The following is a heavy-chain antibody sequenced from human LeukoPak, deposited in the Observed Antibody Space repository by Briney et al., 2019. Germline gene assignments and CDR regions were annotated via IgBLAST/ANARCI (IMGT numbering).Heavy chain of an antibody. CDR2: MSYGGSFR. J-gene: IGHJ5*02. CDR1: EFSFNNFA. Sequence: GGSLRLSCAASEFSFNNFAMLWVRQPRGKGREWVVVMSYGGSFRYYADSVKGRFTISRDNSNNTLHLQMNSLRPDDSALYYCAREDTPLWFDPWGQGTLVTVSS. CDR3: AREDTPLWFDP. V-gene: IGHV3-30*04.